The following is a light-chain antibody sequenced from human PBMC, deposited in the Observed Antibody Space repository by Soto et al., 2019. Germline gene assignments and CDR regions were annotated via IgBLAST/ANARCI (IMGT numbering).Light chain of an antibody. Sequence: ESVLTQSPGTLSLSPGERATLSCRASQSISSSNLAWYQQKPGRAPRLLLYGASNRAAGIPDRFSGSGSGTDFTLTISRLEPEDFAVYFCQRYGSSPPFTFGQGTKVDIK. CDR1: QSISSSN. CDR3: QRYGSSPPFT. CDR2: GAS. J-gene: IGKJ2*01. V-gene: IGKV3-20*01.